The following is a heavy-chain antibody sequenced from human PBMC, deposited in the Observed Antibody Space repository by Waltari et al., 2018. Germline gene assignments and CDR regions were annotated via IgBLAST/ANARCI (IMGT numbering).Heavy chain of an antibody. CDR2: IKQDGSEK. CDR1: CFTFSIYC. V-gene: IGHV3-7*03. J-gene: IGHJ6*02. Sequence: EVQLVESGGGLVQPGGSLRLSCAASCFTFSIYCIRWVRQAPGKGLEWVANIKQDGSEKYYVDSVKGRFTISRDNAKNSLYLQMNSLRAEDTAVYYCARDVGSRDVWGQGTTVTVSS. CDR3: ARDVGSRDV. D-gene: IGHD2-2*03.